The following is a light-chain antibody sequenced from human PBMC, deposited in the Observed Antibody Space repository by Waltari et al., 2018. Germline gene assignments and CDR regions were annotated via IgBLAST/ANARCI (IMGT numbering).Light chain of an antibody. V-gene: IGLV2-14*01. Sequence: QSALTQPASVSGSPGQSITISCTGASSDVGGYNYVSWYQHHQGKAPKLMIYEVSNRPSGVSNRFSGSKSGNTASLTISGLQAEDEADYYCSSYTSSSTPYVFGTGTKVTVL. CDR1: SSDVGGYNY. CDR2: EVS. J-gene: IGLJ1*01. CDR3: SSYTSSSTPYV.